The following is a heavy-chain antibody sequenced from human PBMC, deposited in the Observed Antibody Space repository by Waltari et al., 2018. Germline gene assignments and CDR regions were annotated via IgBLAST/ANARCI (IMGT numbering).Heavy chain of an antibody. CDR1: GFTFSRNF. J-gene: IGHJ4*02. Sequence: EVQLVESGEGSIQPGGSLRLSCGASGFTFSRNFMSGVRKAPGKGLEWVSINYNAGTTYYGDSVKGRFTIYRDNSKSTMYLQMNTLRTEDTAVYYCATGRYRFFDYWGQGTLVTVSS. CDR2: NYNAGTT. CDR3: ATGRYRFFDY. V-gene: IGHV3-53*01. D-gene: IGHD1-26*01.